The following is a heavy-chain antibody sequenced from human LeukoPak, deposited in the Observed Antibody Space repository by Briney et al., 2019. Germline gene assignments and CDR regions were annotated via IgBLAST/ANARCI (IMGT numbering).Heavy chain of an antibody. J-gene: IGHJ6*03. CDR1: GGTFSSYA. D-gene: IGHD3-3*01. Sequence: SVKVSCKASGGTFSSYAISWVRQAPGQGLEWMGRIIPIFGTANYAQKFQGRVTITTDESTSTAYMELSSLRSEDTAVYYCARAAYYDFWSGKGAGYYYYYMDVWGKGTTVTVSS. CDR3: ARAAYYDFWSGKGAGYYYYYMDV. V-gene: IGHV1-69*05. CDR2: IIPIFGTA.